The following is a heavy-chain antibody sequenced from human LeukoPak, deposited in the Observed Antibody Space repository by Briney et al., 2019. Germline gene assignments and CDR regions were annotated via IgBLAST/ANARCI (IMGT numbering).Heavy chain of an antibody. V-gene: IGHV4-59*08. J-gene: IGHJ6*02. Sequence: SETLSLTCTVSGGSISSYYWSWIRQPPGKGLEWIGYIYYSGSTNYNPSLKSRVTISVDTSKNQFSLKLGSVTAADTAVYYCARAFEWELPEYYGMDVWGQGTTVTVSS. D-gene: IGHD1-26*01. CDR1: GGSISSYY. CDR3: ARAFEWELPEYYGMDV. CDR2: IYYSGST.